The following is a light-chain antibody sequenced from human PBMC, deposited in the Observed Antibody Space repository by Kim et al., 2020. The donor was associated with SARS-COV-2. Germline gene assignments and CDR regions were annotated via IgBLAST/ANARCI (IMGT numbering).Light chain of an antibody. Sequence: ASVKLTCTLCSGHGGYAIAWHQQQPEKGPRYLMKLNSDGSHSKGDGIPGRFSGSSSGAERYLTISSLQSEDEADYYCQTWGTGIWVFGGGTQLTVL. V-gene: IGLV4-69*01. CDR1: SGHGGYA. CDR2: LNSDGSH. J-gene: IGLJ3*02. CDR3: QTWGTGIWV.